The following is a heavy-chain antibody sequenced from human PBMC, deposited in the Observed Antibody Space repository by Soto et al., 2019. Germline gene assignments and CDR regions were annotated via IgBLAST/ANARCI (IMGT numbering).Heavy chain of an antibody. CDR1: GYNFRTYW. CDR2: IYPDDSDT. D-gene: IGHD2-2*01. Sequence: GESLKISCKGSGYNFRTYWLGWVRQMPGKGLEWMGIIYPDDSDTRYNPSFQGQVTISADKSISTASLQWSSLKASDTAMYYCARLVVNCSSSPCFEYMDVWGKGTTVTVSS. CDR3: ARLVVNCSSSPCFEYMDV. V-gene: IGHV5-51*01. J-gene: IGHJ6*03.